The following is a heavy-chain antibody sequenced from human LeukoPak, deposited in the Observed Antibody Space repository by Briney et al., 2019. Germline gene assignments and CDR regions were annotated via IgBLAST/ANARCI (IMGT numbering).Heavy chain of an antibody. J-gene: IGHJ5*02. V-gene: IGHV4-59*01. Sequence: PSETLSLTCTVSGGSISSFCWSWIRQPPGKGLELIGYIYYSGSTNYNPSLKSRVTISVDTSKNQFSLKLSSVTAADTAVYYCARGGYGDYVTWGQGTLVTVSS. D-gene: IGHD4-17*01. CDR1: GGSISSFC. CDR2: IYYSGST. CDR3: ARGGYGDYVT.